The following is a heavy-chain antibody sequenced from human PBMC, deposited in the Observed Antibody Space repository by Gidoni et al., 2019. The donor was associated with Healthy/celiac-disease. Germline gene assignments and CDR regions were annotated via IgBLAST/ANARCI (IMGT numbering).Heavy chain of an antibody. D-gene: IGHD6-19*01. CDR2: IRQDGSEK. CDR3: AREIAVAGDYYYGMDV. Sequence: EVQLVESGGGVGQPGGSLRLSGAATGFTFSSYWMSGVRQAPGKGLEWVANIRQDGSEKYYVDSVKGRFTISRDNAKNSLYLQMNSLRAEDTAVYYCAREIAVAGDYYYGMDVWGQGTTVTVSS. J-gene: IGHJ6*02. V-gene: IGHV3-7*03. CDR1: GFTFSSYW.